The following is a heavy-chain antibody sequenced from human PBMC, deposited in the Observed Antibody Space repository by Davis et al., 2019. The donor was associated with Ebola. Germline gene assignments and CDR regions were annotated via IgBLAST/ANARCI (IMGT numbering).Heavy chain of an antibody. V-gene: IGHV3-64D*06. Sequence: PGGSLRLSCSASGFTFSSLAMHWVRQAPGKRLEYVGISGAEGGTIYGDSMRGRFTISRDNSKSTLYLQMTGLTTEDTAVYFCVRDLWGFDYWGQGTLVTVSS. CDR2: ISGAEGGT. CDR1: GFTFSSLA. D-gene: IGHD2-21*01. CDR3: VRDLWGFDY. J-gene: IGHJ4*02.